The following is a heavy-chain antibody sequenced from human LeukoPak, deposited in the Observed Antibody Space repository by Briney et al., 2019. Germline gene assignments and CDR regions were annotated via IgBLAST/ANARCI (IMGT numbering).Heavy chain of an antibody. D-gene: IGHD3-10*01. J-gene: IGHJ4*02. CDR1: GFTFSSYA. Sequence: PGGSLRLSCAASGFTFSSYAMSWVRQAPGKGLEWVSTIRGTTGSTYYADSVRGRFTISRDNSKDTLNLQMNSLRAGDTAVYYCAKVLGIWFGESDYYFDYWGQGTLVTVSS. CDR3: AKVLGIWFGESDYYFDY. V-gene: IGHV3-23*01. CDR2: IRGTTGST.